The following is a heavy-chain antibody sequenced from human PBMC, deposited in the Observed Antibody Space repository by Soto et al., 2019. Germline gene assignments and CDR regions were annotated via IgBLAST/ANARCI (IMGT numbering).Heavy chain of an antibody. D-gene: IGHD3-10*01. Sequence: ASVKVSCKASGYTFTRYTFSWVRQAPGQGLEWMGWISANNGNIRYAQKLQGRVTMTTDTSTSTVYVEVWSLRSDDTAVYYCARQKGINNYYGMDVWGQGTTVTVSS. V-gene: IGHV1-18*04. CDR2: ISANNGNI. CDR3: ARQKGINNYYGMDV. J-gene: IGHJ6*02. CDR1: GYTFTRYT.